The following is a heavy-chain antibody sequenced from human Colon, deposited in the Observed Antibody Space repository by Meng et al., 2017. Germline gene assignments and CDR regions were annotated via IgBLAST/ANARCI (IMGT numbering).Heavy chain of an antibody. Sequence: VQLVESGGGLVQPGGSLRLSCAASGFTFSSYRMNWVRQTPGKGLVWVSRINGDGSSTSYADSVKGRFTISRDNAKNTLYLQMSSLTADDTAVYYCTRDFDAPTNCWGQGTLVTVSS. J-gene: IGHJ4*02. CDR1: GFTFSSYR. CDR2: INGDGSST. CDR3: TRDFDAPTNC. V-gene: IGHV3-74*01.